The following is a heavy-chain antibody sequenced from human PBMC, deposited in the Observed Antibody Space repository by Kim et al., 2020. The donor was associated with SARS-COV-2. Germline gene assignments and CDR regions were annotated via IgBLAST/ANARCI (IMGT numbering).Heavy chain of an antibody. Sequence: DSVKGRFTISRDNSKNTLYLQMNSLRAEDTAVYYCARDRGIVVVVAAPDYWGQGTLVTVSS. D-gene: IGHD2-15*01. V-gene: IGHV3-30*01. J-gene: IGHJ4*02. CDR3: ARDRGIVVVVAAPDY.